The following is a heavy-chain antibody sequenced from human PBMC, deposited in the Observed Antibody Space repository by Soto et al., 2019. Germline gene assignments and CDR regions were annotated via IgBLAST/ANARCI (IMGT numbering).Heavy chain of an antibody. CDR3: ARHYVDSSGYYHHFDY. J-gene: IGHJ4*02. V-gene: IGHV4-39*01. CDR2: IYYSGST. Sequence: SETMSLSWSVSGGSISSSSYYWGWIRQPTGKGLEWIGSIYYSGSTYYNPSLKSRVTISVDTSKNQFSLKLSSVTAADTAVYYCARHYVDSSGYYHHFDYWGQGTLVTVSS. CDR1: GGSISSSSYY. D-gene: IGHD3-22*01.